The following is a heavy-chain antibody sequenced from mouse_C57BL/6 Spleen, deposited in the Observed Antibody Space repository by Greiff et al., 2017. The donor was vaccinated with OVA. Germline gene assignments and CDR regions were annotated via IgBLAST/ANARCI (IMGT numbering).Heavy chain of an antibody. J-gene: IGHJ4*01. CDR1: GYTFTSYW. CDR2: INPSSGYT. CDR3: AREGEGNYDAMDY. V-gene: IGHV1-7*01. D-gene: IGHD2-1*01. Sequence: VQLQESGAELAKPGASVKLSCKASGYTFTSYWMHWVKQRPGQGLEWIGYINPSSGYTNYNQKFKDKATLTADKSSSTAYMQLSSLTYEDSAVYYCAREGEGNYDAMDYWGQGTSVTVSS.